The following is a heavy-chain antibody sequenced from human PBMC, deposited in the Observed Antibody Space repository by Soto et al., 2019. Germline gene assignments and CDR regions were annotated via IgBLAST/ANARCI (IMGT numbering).Heavy chain of an antibody. Sequence: QVQLVESGGGVVQPGRSLRLSCAASGFTFSSYAMHWVRQAPGKGLEWVAVISYDGSNKYYADSVKGRFTISRDNSKNTLYLQMNSLRAEDTAVYYCARDILGGYDRLDDYWGQGTLVTVSS. CDR3: ARDILGGYDRLDDY. D-gene: IGHD5-12*01. CDR2: ISYDGSNK. CDR1: GFTFSSYA. J-gene: IGHJ4*02. V-gene: IGHV3-30-3*01.